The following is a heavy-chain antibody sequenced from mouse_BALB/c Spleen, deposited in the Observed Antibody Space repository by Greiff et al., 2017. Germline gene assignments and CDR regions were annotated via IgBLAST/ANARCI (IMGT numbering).Heavy chain of an antibody. D-gene: IGHD3-1*01. CDR1: GYTFTSYT. Sequence: VQLQQSAAELARPGASVKMSCKASGYTFTSYTMHWVKQRPGQGLEWIGYINPSSGYTEYNQKFKDKTTLTADKSSSTAYMQLSSLTSEDSAVYYCARTGQLGLRGAMDYWGQGTSVTVSS. CDR2: INPSSGYT. CDR3: ARTGQLGLRGAMDY. J-gene: IGHJ4*01. V-gene: IGHV1-4*02.